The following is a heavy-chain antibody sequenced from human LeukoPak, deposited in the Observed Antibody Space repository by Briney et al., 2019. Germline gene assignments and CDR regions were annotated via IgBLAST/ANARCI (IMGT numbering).Heavy chain of an antibody. CDR2: IRYDGSEK. V-gene: IGHV3-33*01. Sequence: QSGGSLRLSCAASGFIFNKNGMHWVRQAPGKGLEWVAVIRYDGSEKSYADSVKGRFAISRDNSKNMLYLQMSSLRAKDTAVYYCARAGAGTYGMDVWGQGTTVTVSS. D-gene: IGHD6-19*01. J-gene: IGHJ6*02. CDR1: GFIFNKNG. CDR3: ARAGAGTYGMDV.